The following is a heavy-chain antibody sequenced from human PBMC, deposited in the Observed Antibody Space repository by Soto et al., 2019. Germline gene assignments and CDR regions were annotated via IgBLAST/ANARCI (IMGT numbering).Heavy chain of an antibody. J-gene: IGHJ5*02. V-gene: IGHV4-31*03. D-gene: IGHD3-22*01. CDR3: ARGNYYDSSNWFDP. CDR1: GGSISSGGYY. CDR2: IYYSGST. Sequence: QVQLQESGPGLVKPSQTLSLTCTVSGGSISSGGYYWSWIRQHPGKGLEWIGYIYYSGSTYYNPSLKSRVTISVDTSKNQFSLKLSSVTAAEKAVYYCARGNYYDSSNWFDPWGQGTLVTVSS.